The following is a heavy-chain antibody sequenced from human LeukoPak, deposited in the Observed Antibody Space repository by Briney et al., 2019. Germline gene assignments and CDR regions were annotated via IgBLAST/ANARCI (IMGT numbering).Heavy chain of an antibody. V-gene: IGHV4-34*01. D-gene: IGHD3-16*02. CDR3: ARSCYRLTYDYVWGSYRSIDAFDI. Sequence: SETLSLTCAVYGGSFSGYYWSWIRQPPGKGLEWIGEINHSGSTNYNPSLKSRVTISVDTSKNQFSLKLSSVTAADTAVYYCARSCYRLTYDYVWGSYRSIDAFDIRGQGTMVTVSS. CDR1: GGSFSGYY. J-gene: IGHJ3*02. CDR2: INHSGST.